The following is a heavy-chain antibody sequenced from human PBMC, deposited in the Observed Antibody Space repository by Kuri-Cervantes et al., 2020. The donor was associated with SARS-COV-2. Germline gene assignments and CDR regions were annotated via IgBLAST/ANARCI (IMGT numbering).Heavy chain of an antibody. CDR1: GYTFTGYY. D-gene: IGHD5-12*01. CDR3: ARGRCLACDYYYGMDV. Sequence: ASVNVSCKASGYTFTGYYMHWVRQAPGQGLEWMGWINPNSGGTNYAQKFQGRVTMTRDTSISTAYMEPRSLRSEDTAVYYCARGRCLACDYYYGMDVWGQGTTVTVSS. V-gene: IGHV1-2*02. CDR2: INPNSGGT. J-gene: IGHJ6*02.